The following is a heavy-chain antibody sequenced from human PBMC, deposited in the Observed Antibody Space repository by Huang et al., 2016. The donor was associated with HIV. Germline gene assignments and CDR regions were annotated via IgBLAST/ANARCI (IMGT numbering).Heavy chain of an antibody. Sequence: EVQLVESGGGLVQPGGSLRLSCVASGFTFSSSWMHGVRQAPGKGLVWVSRISGDGASTHSADSVKGRFTISRDNAKNTLFLQMNSLRAEDTAVYYYAMDVWGQGTTVTVSS. CDR2: ISGDGAST. CDR1: GFTFSSSW. V-gene: IGHV3-74*01. CDR3: AMDV. J-gene: IGHJ6*02.